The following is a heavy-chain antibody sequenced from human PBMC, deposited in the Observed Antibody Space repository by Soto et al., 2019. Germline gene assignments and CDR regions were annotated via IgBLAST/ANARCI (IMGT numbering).Heavy chain of an antibody. V-gene: IGHV3-53*01. CDR3: ARDGSREQPMDYYSGMDV. CDR1: GFTVSSNY. J-gene: IGHJ6*02. D-gene: IGHD1-26*01. Sequence: PGGSVRLSCAASGFTVSSNYMSWVRQAPGKGLEWVSVIYSGGSTYYADSVKGRFTISRDNSKNTLYLQMNSLRAEDTAVYYCARDGSREQPMDYYSGMDVWGQGTTVTVSS. CDR2: IYSGGST.